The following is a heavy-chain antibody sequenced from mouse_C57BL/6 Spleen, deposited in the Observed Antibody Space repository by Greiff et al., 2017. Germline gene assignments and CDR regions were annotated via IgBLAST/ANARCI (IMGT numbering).Heavy chain of an antibody. CDR1: GFSLTSYG. Sequence: VQLQQSGPGLVAPSQSLSITCTVSGFSLTSYGVSWVRQPPGKGLEWLGVIWGDGSTNYHSALIARLSISNDNTKSQVFVKLNSLQTDDTATYDCAIYDYPFYAMCDWGQGTSVTVS. D-gene: IGHD2-4*01. CDR2: IWGDGST. CDR3: AIYDYPFYAMCD. J-gene: IGHJ4*01. V-gene: IGHV2-3*01.